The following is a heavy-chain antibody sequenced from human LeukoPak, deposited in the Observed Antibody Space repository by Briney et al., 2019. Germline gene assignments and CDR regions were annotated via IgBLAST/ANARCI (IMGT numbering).Heavy chain of an antibody. CDR3: AIIVGATEAIDY. D-gene: IGHD1-26*01. V-gene: IGHV1-18*01. CDR2: ISAYNGNT. Sequence: GASVKVSCKASGGTFSSYAISWVRQAPGQGLEWMGWISAYNGNTNYAQKLQGRVTMTTDTSTSTAYMELRSLRSDDTAVYYCAIIVGATEAIDYWGQGTLVTVSS. J-gene: IGHJ4*02. CDR1: GGTFSSYA.